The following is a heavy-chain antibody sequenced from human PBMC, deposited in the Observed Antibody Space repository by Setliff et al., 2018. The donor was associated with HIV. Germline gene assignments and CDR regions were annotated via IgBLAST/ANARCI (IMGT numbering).Heavy chain of an antibody. CDR2: LHSSGST. V-gene: IGHV4-59*01. D-gene: IGHD3-3*01. Sequence: SETLSLTCAVYGGSFSGYYWSWIRQLPGKGLELIGSLHSSGSTSYNPSLKSRVTTSVDTSKNQFSLKMNSVTPADTAVYYCARGIENFWSGYIRWGQGTLVTVSS. CDR1: GGSFSGYY. CDR3: ARGIENFWSGYIR. J-gene: IGHJ4*02.